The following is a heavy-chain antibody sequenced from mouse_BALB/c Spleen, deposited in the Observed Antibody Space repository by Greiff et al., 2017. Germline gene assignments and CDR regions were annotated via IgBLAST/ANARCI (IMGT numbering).Heavy chain of an antibody. D-gene: IGHD2-14*01. J-gene: IGHJ4*01. CDR1: GYTFTSYY. Sequence: QVQLKQSGPELVKPGASVRISCKASGYTFTSYYIHWVKQRPGQGLEWIGWIYPGNVNTKYNEKFKGKATLTADKSSSTAYMQLSSLTSEDSAVYFCARDRYAAMDYWGQGTSVTVSS. V-gene: IGHV1S56*01. CDR2: IYPGNVNT. CDR3: ARDRYAAMDY.